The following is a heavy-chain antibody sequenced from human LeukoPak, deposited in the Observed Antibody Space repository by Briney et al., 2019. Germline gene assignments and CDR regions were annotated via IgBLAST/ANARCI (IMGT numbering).Heavy chain of an antibody. CDR2: ISSGGST. V-gene: IGHV3-66*01. J-gene: IGHJ4*02. CDR1: GFTVRSNY. Sequence: HPGGSLRLSCAASGFTVRSNYMSWVRQAPGKGLEWVSVISSGGSTYCADSVKGRFTISRDSSKNTLYLQMKSLRAEDTALYYCSRDRMGTKSSDYWGQGTLVTVSS. CDR3: SRDRMGTKSSDY. D-gene: IGHD5-24*01.